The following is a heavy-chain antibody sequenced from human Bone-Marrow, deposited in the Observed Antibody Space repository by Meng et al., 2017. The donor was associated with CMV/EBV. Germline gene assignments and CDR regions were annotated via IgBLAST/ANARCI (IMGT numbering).Heavy chain of an antibody. D-gene: IGHD1-26*01. J-gene: IGHJ5*02. Sequence: ASVFTFSAYYMGWIRQATGQGLEWVSYLSSSGSTISSADSLKGRFTISRDNAKNSLYLQMNSLRAEDTAVYYCARDRAGSYPNWFDPWGQGTLVTVSS. CDR1: VFTFSAYY. V-gene: IGHV3-11*01. CDR2: LSSSGSTI. CDR3: ARDRAGSYPNWFDP.